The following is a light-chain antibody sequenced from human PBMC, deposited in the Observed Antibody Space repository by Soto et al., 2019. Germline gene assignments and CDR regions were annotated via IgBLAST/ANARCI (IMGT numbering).Light chain of an antibody. CDR3: PQYNNWPWT. J-gene: IGKJ1*01. CDR2: AAS. V-gene: IGKV3-15*01. CDR1: QRVSSH. Sequence: ETAMTQSPVTLSVSPVYTATLSCRASQRVSSHLAWYQQKPGQAPRLLIYAASTRATGIPVRFSGSGSETEFTLTIRSLQSEDFALYYCPQYNNWPWTFGQGTKVDI.